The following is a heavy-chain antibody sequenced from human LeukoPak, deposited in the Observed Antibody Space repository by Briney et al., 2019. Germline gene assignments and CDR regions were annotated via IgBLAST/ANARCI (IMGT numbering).Heavy chain of an antibody. Sequence: PGGSLRLSCAASGFTFSSSAMSWVRQAPGKGLEWVSNISGSGSGGSTYYADSVKGRFTISRDNSKNTLYLQMNSLTAEDTAVFYCARGRNNGYFDYWGQGTLVTVSS. CDR3: ARGRNNGYFDY. V-gene: IGHV3-23*01. CDR1: GFTFSSSA. J-gene: IGHJ4*02. CDR2: ISGSGSGGST. D-gene: IGHD2-8*01.